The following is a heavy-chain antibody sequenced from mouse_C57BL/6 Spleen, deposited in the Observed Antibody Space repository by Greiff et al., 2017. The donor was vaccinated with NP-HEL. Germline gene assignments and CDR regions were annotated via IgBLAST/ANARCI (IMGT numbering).Heavy chain of an antibody. Sequence: QVQLQQSGAELVKPGASVKLSCKASGYTFTEYTIHWVKQRSGQGLEWIGWFYPGSGSIKYNEKFKDKATLTADKSSSTVYMELSRLTSEDSAVYFCARHEERVIYDGYYVGENAMDYWGQGTSVTVSS. D-gene: IGHD2-3*01. V-gene: IGHV1-62-2*01. CDR2: FYPGSGSI. CDR3: ARHEERVIYDGYYVGENAMDY. J-gene: IGHJ4*01. CDR1: GYTFTEYT.